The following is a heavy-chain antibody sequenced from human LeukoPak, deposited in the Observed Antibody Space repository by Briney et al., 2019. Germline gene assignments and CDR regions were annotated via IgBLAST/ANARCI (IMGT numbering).Heavy chain of an antibody. CDR1: GGSISSTGYY. J-gene: IGHJ4*02. D-gene: IGHD5-18*01. CDR3: ARHRGYTYGYLDY. Sequence: SETLSLTCAVYGGSISSTGYYWGWIRQPPGKGLEWIGSIYYSGSSYYIPSLKSRVTISVDTSKNQFSLKLSSVTAADTAVYYCARHRGYTYGYLDYWGQGTLVTVSS. CDR2: IYYSGSS. V-gene: IGHV4-39*01.